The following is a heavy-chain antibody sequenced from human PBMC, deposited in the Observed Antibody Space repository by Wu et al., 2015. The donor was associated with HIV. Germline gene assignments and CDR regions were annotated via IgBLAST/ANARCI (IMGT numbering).Heavy chain of an antibody. CDR2: INPGDGKT. J-gene: IGHJ4*02. CDR3: AAVHCRGGDCYLGY. D-gene: IGHD2-21*01. Sequence: QVQLVQSGAEVKKPGASVKLSCQTSEYTFTTHNIHWVRQAPGQGLEWMGIINPGDGKTTYGQNFQGRIILTSDTSTSTVYMELNSLRSQDTAVYYCAAVHCRGGDCYLGYWGQGTLVTVSS. CDR1: EYTFTTHN. V-gene: IGHV1-46*01.